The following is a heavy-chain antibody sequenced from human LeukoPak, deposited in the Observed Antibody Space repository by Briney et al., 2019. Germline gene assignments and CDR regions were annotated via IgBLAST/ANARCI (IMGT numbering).Heavy chain of an antibody. J-gene: IGHJ4*02. CDR3: AKTYTPGATEALLHY. CDR2: ISSSSSYI. D-gene: IGHD3-3*02. Sequence: GGSLRLSCAASGFTFSSYSMNWVRQAPGKGLEWVSSISSSSSYIYYADSVKGRFTISRDNAKNSLYLQMNSLRAEDTAVYYCAKTYTPGATEALLHYWGQGTLVTVSS. V-gene: IGHV3-21*04. CDR1: GFTFSSYS.